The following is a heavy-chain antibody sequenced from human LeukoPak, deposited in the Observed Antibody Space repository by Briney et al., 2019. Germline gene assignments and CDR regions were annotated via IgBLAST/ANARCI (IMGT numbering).Heavy chain of an antibody. CDR3: ARDYKFPPMDSSYYFSMDV. CDR2: IYTTGST. Sequence: SGTLSLTCTVSGDSLSGYYGSWIRQPAGKGLEWIGHIYTTGSTDYNPSLKSRVTILLDKSRKELSLKLTSVTAADTAVYYCARDYKFPPMDSSYYFSMDVWGKGTAVTVSS. CDR1: GDSLSGYY. V-gene: IGHV4-4*07. D-gene: IGHD3-10*01. J-gene: IGHJ6*03.